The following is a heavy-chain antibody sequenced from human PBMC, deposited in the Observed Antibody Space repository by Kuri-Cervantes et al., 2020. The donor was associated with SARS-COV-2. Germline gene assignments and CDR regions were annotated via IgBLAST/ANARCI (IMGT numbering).Heavy chain of an antibody. CDR3: ARDHMQLKGMDV. J-gene: IGHJ6*02. CDR1: GYTFTGYY. CDR2: INPNSGGT. Sequence: ASVKVSCKASGYTFTGYYMHWVRQAPGQGLEWMGWINPNSGGTNYAQKFQGRVTMTRDTSISTAYMELRSLRSDDTAVYYCARDHMQLKGMDVWGQGTTVTVSS. D-gene: IGHD6-13*01. V-gene: IGHV1-2*02.